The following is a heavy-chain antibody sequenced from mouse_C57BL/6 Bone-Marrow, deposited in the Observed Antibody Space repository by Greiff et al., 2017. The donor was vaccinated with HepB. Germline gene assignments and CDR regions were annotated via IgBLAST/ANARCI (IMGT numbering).Heavy chain of an antibody. D-gene: IGHD1-1*01. V-gene: IGHV7-3*01. CDR2: IRNKANGYTT. CDR1: GFTFTDYY. CDR3: ARYYYGSSCWYFDV. Sequence: EVKVEESGGGLVQPGGSLSLSCAASGFTFTDYYMSWVRQPPGKALEWLGFIRNKANGYTTEYSESVKGRFTISRDNSQSILYLQMNALRAEDSATYYCARYYYGSSCWYFDVWGTGTTVTVSS. J-gene: IGHJ1*03.